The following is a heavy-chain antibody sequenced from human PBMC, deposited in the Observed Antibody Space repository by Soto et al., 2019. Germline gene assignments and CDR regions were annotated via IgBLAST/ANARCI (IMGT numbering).Heavy chain of an antibody. CDR3: ARNYCSGGSCYVPYYYYYRAV. J-gene: IGHJ6*03. V-gene: IGHV3-20*01. CDR1: GFTFDDYG. D-gene: IGHD2-15*01. Sequence: SGGSLRLSCAASGFTFDDYGMSWVRQAPGKGLEWVSGINWNGGSTGYADSVKGRFTISRDNAKNSLYLQMNSLRAEDTALYHCARNYCSGGSCYVPYYYYYRAVWGKGTTVTVSS. CDR2: INWNGGST.